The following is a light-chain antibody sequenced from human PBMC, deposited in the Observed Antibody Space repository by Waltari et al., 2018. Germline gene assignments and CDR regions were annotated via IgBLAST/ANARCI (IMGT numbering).Light chain of an antibody. J-gene: IGKJ3*01. V-gene: IGKV3D-15*01. Sequence: EIVMTQSPSTQSVSPGDIATLSCRASQSVSSNLAWYQQKPGQAPRLLIYGASTRATGIPARFSGTGSGTEFTLTISSLQSEDFAVYYCQQYNNWPPLFTFGPGTKVDMK. CDR1: QSVSSN. CDR2: GAS. CDR3: QQYNNWPPLFT.